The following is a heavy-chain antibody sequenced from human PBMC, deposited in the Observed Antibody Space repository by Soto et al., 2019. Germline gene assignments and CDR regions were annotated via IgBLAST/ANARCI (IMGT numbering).Heavy chain of an antibody. CDR2: ISWNSGII. D-gene: IGHD5-18*01. CDR1: GCNFDDYA. Sequence: GGSLXLSCAASGCNFDDYAMHWVRQAPGKGLEWVSGISWNSGIIDYADSVKGRFTISRDNAKNSLYLQMNSLRAEDTALYYCAKGYSYGVLEPLGYWGQGTLVTVSS. CDR3: AKGYSYGVLEPLGY. V-gene: IGHV3-9*01. J-gene: IGHJ4*02.